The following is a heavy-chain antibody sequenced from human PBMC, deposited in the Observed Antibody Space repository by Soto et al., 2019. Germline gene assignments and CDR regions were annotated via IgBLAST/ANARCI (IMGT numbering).Heavy chain of an antibody. CDR1: GFTFSSYS. V-gene: IGHV3-21*01. CDR2: ISSSSSYI. D-gene: IGHD3-3*01. J-gene: IGHJ2*01. CDR3: ARDKLSSYYDFWSGYYTGSGYFDL. Sequence: GGSLRLSCAASGFTFSSYSMNWVRQAPGKGLEWVSSISSSSSYIYYADSVKGRFTISRDNAKNSLYLQMNSLRAEDTAVYYCARDKLSSYYDFWSGYYTGSGYFDLWGRGTLVTVSS.